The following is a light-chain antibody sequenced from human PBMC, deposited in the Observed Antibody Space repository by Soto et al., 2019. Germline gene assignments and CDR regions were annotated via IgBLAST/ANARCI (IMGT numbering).Light chain of an antibody. CDR1: QSLTSTY. Sequence: EIVLTQSPGTLSLSPGERATLSCRASQSLTSTYLAWYQQKPGQAPRLLIYGASTRATGIPDRFSGSGSGTDFTLTISRLVPEDFAVYYCQQYDSSPPSYTFGQGTKLEIK. J-gene: IGKJ2*01. CDR2: GAS. V-gene: IGKV3-20*01. CDR3: QQYDSSPPSYT.